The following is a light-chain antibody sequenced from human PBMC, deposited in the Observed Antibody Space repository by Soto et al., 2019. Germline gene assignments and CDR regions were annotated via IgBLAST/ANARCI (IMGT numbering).Light chain of an antibody. CDR3: QQYVTSPYT. V-gene: IGKV3-20*01. J-gene: IGKJ2*01. Sequence: EIVLTQSPGTLSLSPGEGATLSCRASQSITTNSLAWYQQKPGQAPRLLIYGASNRATGVPDRVSASGSGTDFTLSFSRLEPEDFAIYYCQQYVTSPYTFGQGTKLAIK. CDR1: QSITTNS. CDR2: GAS.